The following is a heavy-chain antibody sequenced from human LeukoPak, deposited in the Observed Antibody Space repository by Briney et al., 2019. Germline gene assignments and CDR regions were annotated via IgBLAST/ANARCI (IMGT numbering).Heavy chain of an antibody. CDR2: IRSKANSYAT. CDR1: GFTFSGSA. D-gene: IGHD1-26*01. Sequence: QPGGSLRLSCAASGFTFSGSAMHWVRQASGKGLEWVGRIRSKANSYATAYDASVKGRFTISRDDSKNTAYLQMISLKTEDTAVYYCTRRESGSYLFDYWGQGTLVTVSS. V-gene: IGHV3-73*01. J-gene: IGHJ4*02. CDR3: TRRESGSYLFDY.